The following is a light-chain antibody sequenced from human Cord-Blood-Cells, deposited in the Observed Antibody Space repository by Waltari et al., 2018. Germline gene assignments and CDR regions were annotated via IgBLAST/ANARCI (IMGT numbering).Light chain of an antibody. CDR1: QSVSSN. Sequence: ILRSQSPATLSVSQGARATVPCRASQSVSSNLAWYQQKPGQAPRLLIYGASTRATGIPARFSGSGSGTEFTLTISSLQSEDFAVYYCQQYNNWPYTFGQGTKLEIK. V-gene: IGKV3-15*01. CDR2: GAS. CDR3: QQYNNWPYT. J-gene: IGKJ2*01.